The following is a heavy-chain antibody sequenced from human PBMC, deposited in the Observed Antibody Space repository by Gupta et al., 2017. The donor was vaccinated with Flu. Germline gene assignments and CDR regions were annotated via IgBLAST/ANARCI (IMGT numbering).Heavy chain of an antibody. V-gene: IGHV4-39*01. CDR2: IYYSGST. J-gene: IGHJ3*02. Sequence: QLQLQESGPGLVKPSETLSLTCTVSGGSISSSSYYWGWIRQPPGKGLEWIGSIYYSGSTYYNPSLKSRVTISVDTSKNQFSLKLSSVTAADTAVYYCARPYCSSTSCPTDIWGQGTMVTVSS. D-gene: IGHD2-2*01. CDR3: ARPYCSSTSCPTDI. CDR1: GGSISSSSYY.